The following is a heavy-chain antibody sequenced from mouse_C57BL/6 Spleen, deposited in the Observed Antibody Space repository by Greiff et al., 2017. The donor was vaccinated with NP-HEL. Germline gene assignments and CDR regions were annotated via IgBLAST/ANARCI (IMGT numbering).Heavy chain of an antibody. J-gene: IGHJ1*03. V-gene: IGHV1-18*01. CDR1: GYTFTDYN. CDR3: ARKTYWYFDV. CDR2: INPNNGGT. Sequence: VHVKQSGPELVKPGASVKIPCKASGYTFTDYNMDWVKQSHGKSLEWIGDINPNNGGTIYNQKFKGKATLTVDKSSSTAYMELRSLTSEDTAVYYCARKTYWYFDVWGTGTTVTVSS.